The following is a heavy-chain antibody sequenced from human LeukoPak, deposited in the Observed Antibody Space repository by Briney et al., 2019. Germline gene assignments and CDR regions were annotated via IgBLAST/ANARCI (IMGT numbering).Heavy chain of an antibody. Sequence: GGSLTLSCAISGCTSTTAWMTWVRQAPGRGLEGVADIRQDGSDKYYVDSVKGRFIISRDNAKKSVSLHMNNLRVEDTDVYYCARRQDYGSGDLWGQGTLVTVSS. V-gene: IGHV3-7*01. D-gene: IGHD3-10*01. CDR1: GCTSTTAW. CDR3: ARRQDYGSGDL. J-gene: IGHJ4*02. CDR2: IRQDGSDK.